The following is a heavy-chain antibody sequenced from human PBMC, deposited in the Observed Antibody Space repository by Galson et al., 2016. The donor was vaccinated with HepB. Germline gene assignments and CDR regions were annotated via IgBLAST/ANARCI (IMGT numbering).Heavy chain of an antibody. Sequence: CAISGDSASSNSAAWSWVRQSPSRGLEWLGRTYYRSKWFRGYAVSVKGRITINPDTSENQFSLQLDSVTPEDTAVYYCAGASNGYISYWGQGTLVTVSS. CDR2: TYYRSKWFR. CDR1: GDSASSNSAA. V-gene: IGHV6-1*01. J-gene: IGHJ4*03. CDR3: AGASNGYISY.